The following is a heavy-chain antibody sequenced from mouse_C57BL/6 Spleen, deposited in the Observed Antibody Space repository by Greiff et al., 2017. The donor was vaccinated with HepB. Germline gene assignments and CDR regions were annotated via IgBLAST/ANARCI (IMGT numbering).Heavy chain of an antibody. J-gene: IGHJ4*01. CDR1: GFTFSDYG. Sequence: EVQGVESGGGLVKPGGSLKLSCAASGFTFSDYGMHWVRQAPEKGLEWVAYISSGSSTIYYADTVKGRFTISRDNAKNTLFLQMTSLRSEDTAMYYGARREGLRKGYAMDYWGQGTSVTVSS. CDR3: ARREGLRKGYAMDY. V-gene: IGHV5-17*01. CDR2: ISSGSSTI. D-gene: IGHD2-4*01.